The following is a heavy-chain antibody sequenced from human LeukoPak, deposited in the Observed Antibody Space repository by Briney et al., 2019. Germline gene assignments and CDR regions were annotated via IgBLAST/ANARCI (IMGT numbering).Heavy chain of an antibody. Sequence: GGSLRLSCAASGFTFSSYSMNWVRQAPGKGLEWVAMIYYDGSNKYYADSVRGRFTISRDNSKNTVYLQMNSLRAEDTAVYFCVRMGGDLGGKILENWGQGTLVTVSS. D-gene: IGHD3-3*01. CDR2: IYYDGSNK. CDR1: GFTFSSYS. V-gene: IGHV3-33*08. CDR3: VRMGGDLGGKILEN. J-gene: IGHJ4*02.